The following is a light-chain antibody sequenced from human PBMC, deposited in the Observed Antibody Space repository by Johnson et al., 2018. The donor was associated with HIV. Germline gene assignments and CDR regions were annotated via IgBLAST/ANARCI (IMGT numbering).Light chain of an antibody. V-gene: IGLV1-51*02. J-gene: IGLJ1*01. Sequence: QSVLTQPPSVSAAPGQKVTISCSGSSSNIGNNYVSWYQQLPGTAPKLLIYENNKRPSGIPYRFSGSKSGTSATLGITGLQTGDEADYYCGTWDSSLSVFYVFGTGTKVTAL. CDR3: GTWDSSLSVFYV. CDR2: ENN. CDR1: SSNIGNNY.